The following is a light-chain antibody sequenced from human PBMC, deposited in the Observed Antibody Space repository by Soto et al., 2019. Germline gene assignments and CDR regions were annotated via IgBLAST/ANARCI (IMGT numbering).Light chain of an antibody. CDR2: GAS. CDR1: QSVSSN. V-gene: IGKV3-15*01. CDR3: QQYINWPRT. J-gene: IGKJ1*01. Sequence: EIVMTQSPATLSVSPGERATLSCRASQSVSSNLAWYQRKPGQAPRLLIYGASARATGIPARFSGSGSGTEFTLTISSLQSEDFAVYYCQQYINWPRTFGQGTKVDIK.